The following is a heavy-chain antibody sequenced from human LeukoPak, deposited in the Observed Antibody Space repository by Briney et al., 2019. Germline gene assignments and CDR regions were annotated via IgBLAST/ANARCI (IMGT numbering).Heavy chain of an antibody. V-gene: IGHV1-18*01. CDR3: ARVGVVVPAAWFDP. J-gene: IGHJ5*02. Sequence: GASVKVSCKASGYSFGIFGISWVRQAPGQGLEWMGWISANNGNTNYAQKFQGRVTMTTDTSTSTAYKELRSLRSDDTAIYYCARVGVVVPAAWFDPWGQGTLVTVSS. CDR2: ISANNGNT. CDR1: GYSFGIFG. D-gene: IGHD2-2*01.